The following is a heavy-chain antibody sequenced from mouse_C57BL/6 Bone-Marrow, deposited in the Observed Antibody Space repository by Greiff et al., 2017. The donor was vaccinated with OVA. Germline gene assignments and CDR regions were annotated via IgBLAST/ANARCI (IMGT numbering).Heavy chain of an antibody. CDR2: ISDGGSYT. D-gene: IGHD2-3*01. CDR3: ARDVYDGYYSDY. V-gene: IGHV5-4*01. Sequence: DVKLVESGGGLVKPGGSLKLSCAASGFTFSSYAMSWVRQTPEKRLEWVATISDGGSYTYYPDNVKGRFTISRDNAKNNLYLQMSHLKSEDTAMYYCARDVYDGYYSDYWGQGTTLTVSS. CDR1: GFTFSSYA. J-gene: IGHJ2*01.